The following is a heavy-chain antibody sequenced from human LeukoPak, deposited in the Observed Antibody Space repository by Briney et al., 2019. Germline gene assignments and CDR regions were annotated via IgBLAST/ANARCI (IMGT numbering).Heavy chain of an antibody. J-gene: IGHJ4*02. D-gene: IGHD6-19*01. Sequence: PGGSLRLSCAASGFTFSTYWMSWVRQAPGKGLEWVSAISGSGGSTYYADSVKGRFTISRDNSKNTLYLQMNSLRAEDTAVYYCAKVGAVAGPRGLWGQGTLVTVSS. V-gene: IGHV3-23*01. CDR1: GFTFSTYW. CDR3: AKVGAVAGPRGL. CDR2: ISGSGGST.